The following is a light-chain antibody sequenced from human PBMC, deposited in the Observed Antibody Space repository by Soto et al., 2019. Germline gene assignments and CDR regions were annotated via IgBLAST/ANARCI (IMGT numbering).Light chain of an antibody. CDR1: QSVSSKY. V-gene: IGKV3-20*01. J-gene: IGKJ1*01. CDR3: QQYGSSPT. Sequence: EIVLTQSPGSLSFSPGERATLSCRASQSVSSKYLGWYQQLPGQAPRLLIYGASSRATGIPDRFSGSGSGTDFTLSITRVEPEDFAVYYCQQYGSSPTFGQGTKVDIK. CDR2: GAS.